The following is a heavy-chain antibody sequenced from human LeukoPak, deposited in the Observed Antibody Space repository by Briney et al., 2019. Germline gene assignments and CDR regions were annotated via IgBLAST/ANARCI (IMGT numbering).Heavy chain of an antibody. Sequence: GASVTVSCKASGGTFSSYAISWVRQAPGQGLEWMGGIIPIFGTANYAQKFQGRVTITADESTSTAYMELSSLRSEDTAVYYCARVPDIVVVPAVGWVDWGQGTLVTVSS. CDR1: GGTFSSYA. J-gene: IGHJ4*02. V-gene: IGHV1-69*13. CDR2: IIPIFGTA. D-gene: IGHD2-2*01. CDR3: ARVPDIVVVPAVGWVD.